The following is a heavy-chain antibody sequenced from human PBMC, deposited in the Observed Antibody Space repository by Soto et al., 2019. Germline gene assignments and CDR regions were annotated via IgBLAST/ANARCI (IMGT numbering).Heavy chain of an antibody. CDR2: INPNSGGT. J-gene: IGHJ6*02. CDR1: GYTFTGYY. CDR3: ARSAPLTKRSYYYHGMDV. Sequence: ASVKVSCKASGYTFTGYYMHWVRQAPGQGLEWMGWINPNSGGTNYAQKFQGWVTMTRDTSISTAYMELSRLRSDDTAVYYCARSAPLTKRSYYYHGMDVWGQGTTVTVSS. V-gene: IGHV1-2*04.